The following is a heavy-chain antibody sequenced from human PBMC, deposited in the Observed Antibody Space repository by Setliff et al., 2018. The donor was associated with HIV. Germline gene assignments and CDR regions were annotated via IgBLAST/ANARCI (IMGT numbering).Heavy chain of an antibody. J-gene: IGHJ4*02. D-gene: IGHD6-19*01. CDR2: INHSGNT. CDR3: ARGPPGSSIGWYVGY. V-gene: IGHV4-34*01. CDR1: GGSFSGFY. Sequence: NPSETLSLTCAVYGGSFSGFYWNWIRQPPGKGLEWIGEINHSGNTNYNPSLKSRVTISVDTSKNQFSLRLSSVIAADTAVYYCARGPPGSSIGWYVGYWGQGTLVTVSS.